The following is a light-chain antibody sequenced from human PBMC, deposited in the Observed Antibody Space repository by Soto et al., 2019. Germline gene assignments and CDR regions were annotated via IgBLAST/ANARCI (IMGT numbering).Light chain of an antibody. V-gene: IGKV3-15*01. CDR2: AAD. CDR3: QQYNNWPPWT. Sequence: EVVMRQSPATLSVSPGETATLSCRASQSASNKLAWYQQRPGQAPRLLIYAADTRATGIPDRFSGSGSGREFTLTISSLQSEDFAVYYCQQYNNWPPWTFGQGTKVEVK. J-gene: IGKJ1*01. CDR1: QSASNK.